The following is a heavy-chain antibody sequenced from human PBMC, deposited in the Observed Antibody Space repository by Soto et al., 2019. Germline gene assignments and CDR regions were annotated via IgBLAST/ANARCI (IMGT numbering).Heavy chain of an antibody. V-gene: IGHV3-21*06. CDR3: ARDIGEMSAV. D-gene: IGHD3-10*01. CDR1: GFTFSGST. J-gene: IGHJ4*02. Sequence: PGGSLRLSCTGSGFTFSGSTMTWVRQGPGKGLEWVSSISSSSSYIYFADSLKGRFTISRDNAKNSLYLQMNSLRAEDTAVYYCARDIGEMSAVWGQGTQVTVSS. CDR2: ISSSSSYI.